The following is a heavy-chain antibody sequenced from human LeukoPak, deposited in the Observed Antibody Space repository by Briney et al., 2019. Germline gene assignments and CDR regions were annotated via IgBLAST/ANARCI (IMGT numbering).Heavy chain of an antibody. J-gene: IGHJ4*02. Sequence: SGGSLRLSCEASGFTFSDHYIDWVRQAPGKGLEWVGRSRDKPNSYSTEYAASVKGRFTIIREDSKNSLYLQMNNLRTEDTAVYYCARGVRYSSAWAFDYWGQGTLVTVSS. V-gene: IGHV3-72*01. CDR3: ARGVRYSSAWAFDY. CDR2: SRDKPNSYST. CDR1: GFTFSDHY. D-gene: IGHD6-19*01.